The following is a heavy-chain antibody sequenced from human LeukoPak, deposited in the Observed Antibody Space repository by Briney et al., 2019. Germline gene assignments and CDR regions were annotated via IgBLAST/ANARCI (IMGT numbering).Heavy chain of an antibody. D-gene: IGHD3-22*01. J-gene: IGHJ4*02. V-gene: IGHV1-8*01. CDR2: MNPNSGKI. Sequence: APVKVSCKASGYTFTSYDINWVRQATGQGLDWMGWMNPNSGKIDYAQKFQGRVTMTWNTSISTGYMELNNLRSEDTALYYCARARSSGWYFDYWGQGTLVTVSS. CDR1: GYTFTSYD. CDR3: ARARSSGWYFDY.